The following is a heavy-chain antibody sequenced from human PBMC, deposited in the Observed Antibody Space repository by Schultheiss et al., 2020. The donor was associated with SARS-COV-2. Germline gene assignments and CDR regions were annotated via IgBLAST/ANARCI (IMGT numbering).Heavy chain of an antibody. Sequence: SETLSLTCTVSGGSVNSGGYYWGWIRQPPGKGLEWIGYVYVSGTTNYNPSLESRVTMSIDTSKEQFSLKLSSVTAADTAVYYCARDRASRGVDYWGQGTLVTVSS. CDR2: VYVSGTT. J-gene: IGHJ4*02. CDR3: ARDRASRGVDY. D-gene: IGHD3-10*01. V-gene: IGHV4-61*08. CDR1: GGSVNSGGYY.